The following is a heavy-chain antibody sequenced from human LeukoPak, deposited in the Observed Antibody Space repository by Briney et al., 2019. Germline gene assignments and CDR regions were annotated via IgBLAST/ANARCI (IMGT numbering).Heavy chain of an antibody. CDR3: ARDYAFSRSYLFDY. CDR1: GFTVSNNY. J-gene: IGHJ4*02. V-gene: IGHV3-66*01. Sequence: PGGSLRLSCAASGFTVSNNYMTWVRQAPGKGLEWVSFLYRDGRTSDADSVKGRFSVSRDNSKNTLYLQMNSLRAEDTAVYYCARDYAFSRSYLFDYWGQGTLVTVSS. D-gene: IGHD1-26*01. CDR2: LYRDGRT.